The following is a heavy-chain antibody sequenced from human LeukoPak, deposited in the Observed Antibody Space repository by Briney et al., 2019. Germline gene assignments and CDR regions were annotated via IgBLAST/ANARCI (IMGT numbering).Heavy chain of an antibody. D-gene: IGHD2-15*01. CDR1: GFTFSSYA. Sequence: PGGSLRLSCAASGFTFSSYAMSWVRQAAGKGLDWVAFIVHDGSRQDYADSVRGRFTISRDNSKNTVYLQMNSLRPEDTAVYYCANLDPYCSGGRCPWGQGTLVSVSS. CDR3: ANLDPYCSGGRCP. J-gene: IGHJ5*02. CDR2: IVHDGSRQ. V-gene: IGHV3-30*04.